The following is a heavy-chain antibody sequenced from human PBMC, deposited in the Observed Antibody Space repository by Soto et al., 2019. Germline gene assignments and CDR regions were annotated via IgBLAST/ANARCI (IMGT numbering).Heavy chain of an antibody. Sequence: GGSLRLSCGASGFSFNTHGMHWVRQSPGKGLEWVAVTWFDGSKKYYEDSVTGRFRISRDNSRSALYLEMDSLRVEDTGVYFCARSSGVGIDFWGQGTLVTVSS. CDR1: GFSFNTHG. D-gene: IGHD6-19*01. J-gene: IGHJ4*02. V-gene: IGHV3-33*01. CDR2: TWFDGSKK. CDR3: ARSSGVGIDF.